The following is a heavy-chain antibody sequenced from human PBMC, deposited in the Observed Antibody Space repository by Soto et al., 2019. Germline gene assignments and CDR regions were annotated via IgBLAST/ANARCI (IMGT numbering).Heavy chain of an antibody. CDR3: ARHKALEMAKMKRRYYYSGMDV. V-gene: IGHV5-51*01. Sequence: PGESLKISCKGSGYSFTSYWIGWVRQMPGKGLEWMGIIYPGDSDTRYSPSFQGQVTISADKSISTAYLQWSSLKASDTAMYYCARHKALEMAKMKRRYYYSGMDVWGQGATVTVAS. D-gene: IGHD5-12*01. CDR1: GYSFTSYW. CDR2: IYPGDSDT. J-gene: IGHJ6*02.